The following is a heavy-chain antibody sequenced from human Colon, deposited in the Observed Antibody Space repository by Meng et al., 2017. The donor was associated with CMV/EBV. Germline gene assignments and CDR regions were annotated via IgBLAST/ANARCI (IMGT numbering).Heavy chain of an antibody. J-gene: IGHJ6*02. CDR3: ARARSTGPHKNFYYYGMDV. V-gene: IGHV1-2*02. Sequence: ASVKVSCKASGYTFTGHYLHWVRQAPGQGLEWMGWINPNIGVTKYAQKFQDRVTMTRDTSVTTGYMELSGLSSDDTAVYFCARARSTGPHKNFYYYGMDVWGQGTPVTVSS. D-gene: IGHD1-14*01. CDR2: INPNIGVT. CDR1: GYTFTGHY.